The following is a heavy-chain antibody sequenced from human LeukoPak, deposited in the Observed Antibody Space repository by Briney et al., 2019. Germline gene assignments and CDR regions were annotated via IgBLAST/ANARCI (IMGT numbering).Heavy chain of an antibody. CDR1: GFPFSTLG. Sequence: PGGSLRLSCSASGFPFSTLGMHWVRQAPGKGLEHVSTIGSDGDGTYYADSVKGRFTISRDNAKNSLYLQMNSLRAEDTAVYYCARYPITGTTDWGQGTLVTVSS. CDR3: ARYPITGTTD. CDR2: IGSDGDGT. J-gene: IGHJ4*02. D-gene: IGHD1-7*01. V-gene: IGHV3-64*04.